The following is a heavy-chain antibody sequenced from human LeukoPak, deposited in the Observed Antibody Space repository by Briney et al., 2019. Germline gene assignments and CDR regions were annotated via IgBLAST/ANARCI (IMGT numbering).Heavy chain of an antibody. V-gene: IGHV4-34*01. J-gene: IGHJ4*02. CDR1: GGSFSGYY. CDR3: AREDCSSTSCYTAPFDY. Sequence: SETLSLTCAVYGGSFSGYYWSWIRQPPGKGLEWIGEINHSGSTNYNPSLKSRATISVDTSKNQFSLKLSSVTAADTAVYYCAREDCSSTSCYTAPFDYWGQGTLVTVSS. D-gene: IGHD2-2*02. CDR2: INHSGST.